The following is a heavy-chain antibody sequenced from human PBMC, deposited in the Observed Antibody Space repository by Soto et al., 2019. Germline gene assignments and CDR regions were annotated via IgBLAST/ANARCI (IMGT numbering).Heavy chain of an antibody. CDR1: GGSFSGYY. CDR2: INHSGST. V-gene: IGHV4-34*01. J-gene: IGHJ6*02. Sequence: SETLSLTCAVYGGSFSGYYWSWIRQPPGKGLEWIGEINHSGSTNYNPSLKSRVTISVDTSKNQFSLKLSSVTAADTAVYYCAEYYYGMDVWGQGTTVTVSS. CDR3: AEYYYGMDV.